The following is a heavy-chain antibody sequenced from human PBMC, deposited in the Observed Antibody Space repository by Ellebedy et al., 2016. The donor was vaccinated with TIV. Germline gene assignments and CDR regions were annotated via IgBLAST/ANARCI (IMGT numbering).Heavy chain of an antibody. CDR1: GFTFSNYA. CDR2: IGAGGRDT. J-gene: IGHJ5*02. CDR3: ARGGLRWTQNWFDP. D-gene: IGHD4-23*01. Sequence: GGSLRLSXAASGFTFSNYAMRWVRQAPGKGLEWVSAIGAGGRDTYYADSVKGRFTISRDNSKNTLYLQMNSLRAEDTAVYYCARGGLRWTQNWFDPWGQGTLVTVSS. V-gene: IGHV3-23*01.